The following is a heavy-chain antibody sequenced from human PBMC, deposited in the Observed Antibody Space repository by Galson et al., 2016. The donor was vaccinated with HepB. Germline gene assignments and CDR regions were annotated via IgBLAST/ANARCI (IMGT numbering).Heavy chain of an antibody. Sequence: SVKVSCKASGYTFTKYYLHWVRQAPGQGLEWMGIINPSGGSTRYTQKFQDRVSMTRDTSTNTVYMELSSLTSKDTAVYYCARGHTPTSTYSYGDDSLDFWGQGTLVTVSS. CDR3: ARGHTPTSTYSYGDDSLDF. CDR2: INPSGGST. D-gene: IGHD5-18*01. V-gene: IGHV1-46*01. CDR1: GYTFTKYY. J-gene: IGHJ4*02.